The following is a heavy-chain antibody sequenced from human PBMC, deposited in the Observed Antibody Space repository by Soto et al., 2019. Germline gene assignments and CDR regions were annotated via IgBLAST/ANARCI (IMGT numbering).Heavy chain of an antibody. Sequence: TLSLTFTVSGGSISSGGYYWSWIRQYPGKGLEWIGYIYYSGSTYYNPSLKSRVTISVDTSKNQFSLKLSSVTAADKAAYYCAREPPPESGESWFDPWGQGTLVTVSS. CDR1: GGSISSGGYY. D-gene: IGHD3-16*01. J-gene: IGHJ5*02. V-gene: IGHV4-31*03. CDR3: AREPPPESGESWFDP. CDR2: IYYSGST.